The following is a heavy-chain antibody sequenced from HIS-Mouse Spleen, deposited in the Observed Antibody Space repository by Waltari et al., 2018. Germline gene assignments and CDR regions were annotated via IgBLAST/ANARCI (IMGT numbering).Heavy chain of an antibody. CDR2: ISSSSSYI. V-gene: IGHV3-21*01. J-gene: IGHJ4*02. CDR1: GFTFRSYS. CDR3: ASLYYDILTGYYRDY. Sequence: EVQLVESGGGLVKPGGSLRLSCAAFGFTFRSYSMNWVRQAPGKGLEWVSSISSSSSYIYYADSVKGRFTISRDNAKNSLYLQMNSLRAEDTAVYYCASLYYDILTGYYRDYWGQGTLVTVSS. D-gene: IGHD3-9*01.